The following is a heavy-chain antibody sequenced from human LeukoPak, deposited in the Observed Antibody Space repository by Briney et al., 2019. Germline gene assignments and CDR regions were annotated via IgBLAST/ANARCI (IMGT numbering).Heavy chain of an antibody. CDR2: VNREGTTS. J-gene: IGHJ4*02. CDR1: GFTFSTYW. Sequence: GGSLRLSCAASGFTFSTYWMHWIRQVPGKGLVWVSRVNREGTTSAYADSVKGRFTISRDNDKNTLYLQMNSLRVEDTAVYYCARDVDWILFDYWGQGTLVTVSS. CDR3: ARDVDWILFDY. D-gene: IGHD3-9*01. V-gene: IGHV3-74*01.